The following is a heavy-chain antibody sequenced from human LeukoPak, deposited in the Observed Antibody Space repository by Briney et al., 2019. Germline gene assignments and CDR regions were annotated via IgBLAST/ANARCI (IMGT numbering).Heavy chain of an antibody. CDR1: GGSISSYY. CDR3: ARGSTVTTSWYFDL. J-gene: IGHJ2*01. V-gene: IGHV4-59*01. Sequence: PSETLSLTCTVSGGSISSYYWSWIRQPPGKGLEWIGYIYYSGSTNYNPSLKSRVTISVDTSKNQSSLKLSSVTAADTAVYYCARGSTVTTSWYFDLWGRGTLVTVSS. CDR2: IYYSGST. D-gene: IGHD4-17*01.